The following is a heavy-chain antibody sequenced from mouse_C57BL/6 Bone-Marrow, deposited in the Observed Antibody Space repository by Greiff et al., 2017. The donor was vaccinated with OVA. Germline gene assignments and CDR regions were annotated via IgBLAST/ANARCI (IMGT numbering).Heavy chain of an antibody. CDR1: GYTFTDYY. Sequence: QLQQSGPELVKPGASVKISCKASGYTFTDYYMNWVKQSHGKSLEWIGDINPNNGGTSYNQKFKGKATLTVDKSSSTAYMELRSLTSEDSAVYYCARTPLAYWGQGTLVTVSA. J-gene: IGHJ3*01. CDR2: INPNNGGT. CDR3: ARTPLAY. V-gene: IGHV1-26*01.